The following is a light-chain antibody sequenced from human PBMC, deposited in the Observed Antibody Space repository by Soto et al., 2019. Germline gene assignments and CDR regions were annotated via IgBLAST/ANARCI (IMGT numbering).Light chain of an antibody. CDR3: QEYDNLSLA. Sequence: DLQLTQSPSSLSASVGDRVTITCQASQDINKNLSWYQQTPGKAPRLLIYDASNLETGVPSRFSGSGSGTEFTFTISSLQPEDIATYYCQEYDNLSLAFGGGTKVESK. CDR2: DAS. J-gene: IGKJ4*01. V-gene: IGKV1-33*01. CDR1: QDINKN.